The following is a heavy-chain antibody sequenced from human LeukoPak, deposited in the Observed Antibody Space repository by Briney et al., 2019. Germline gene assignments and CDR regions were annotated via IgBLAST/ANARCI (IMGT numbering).Heavy chain of an antibody. J-gene: IGHJ4*02. CDR1: SPSVSSHH. Sequence: PSETLSLTCAVSSPSVSSHHWAWIRQPAGKGLEWVGRVHFSGSTNYNPSLRSRVAISLDKSKNELSLTLKSVSAADTAVYYCARDESSRDDSGGYHYWGRRVLVTVPS. V-gene: IGHV4-4*07. D-gene: IGHD3-22*01. CDR3: ARDESSRDDSGGYHY. CDR2: VHFSGST.